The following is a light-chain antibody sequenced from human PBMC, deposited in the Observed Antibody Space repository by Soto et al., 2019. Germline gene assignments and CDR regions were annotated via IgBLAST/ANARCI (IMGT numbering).Light chain of an antibody. Sequence: EIVLTQSPVTLSLSPGERATLSRRASQSVTDFLAWYQQKPGQAPRLLIYDASNRATGIPARFSGSGSGTDFTLTISSLEPEDFAVYYCQQRSKWPLTFGGGTKVEIK. J-gene: IGKJ4*01. V-gene: IGKV3-11*01. CDR1: QSVTDF. CDR3: QQRSKWPLT. CDR2: DAS.